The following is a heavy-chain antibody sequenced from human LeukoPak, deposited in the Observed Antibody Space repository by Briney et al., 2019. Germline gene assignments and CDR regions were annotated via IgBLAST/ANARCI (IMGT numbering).Heavy chain of an antibody. CDR2: ISGSSGII. Sequence: GGSLRLSCAASGFTFNTYTMNWVRQAPGKGLEWVSYISGSSGIIDYADSVRGRFTISRDNAKNSLYLQMNSLRAEDTALYYCARDWRYSSSSQYYFGMDVWGQGTTVTVSS. CDR3: ARDWRYSSSSQYYFGMDV. CDR1: GFTFNTYT. V-gene: IGHV3-48*01. D-gene: IGHD6-6*01. J-gene: IGHJ6*02.